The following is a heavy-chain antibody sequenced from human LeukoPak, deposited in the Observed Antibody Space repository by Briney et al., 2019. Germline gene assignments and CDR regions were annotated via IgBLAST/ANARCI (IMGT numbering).Heavy chain of an antibody. CDR2: ISAYNGNT. CDR1: GYTFTSYG. J-gene: IGHJ6*03. CDR3: ARVGDDPGAPEHYYYYMDV. V-gene: IGHV1-18*01. D-gene: IGHD3-16*01. Sequence: ASVKVSCKASGYTFTSYGISWVRQAPGQGLEWMGWISAYNGNTNYAQKLQGRVTMTTDTSTSTAYMELRSLRSDDTAVYYCARVGDDPGAPEHYYYYMDVWGKGTTVTVSS.